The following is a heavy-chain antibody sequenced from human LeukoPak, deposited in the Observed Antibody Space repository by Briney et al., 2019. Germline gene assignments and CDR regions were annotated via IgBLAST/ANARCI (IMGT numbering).Heavy chain of an antibody. V-gene: IGHV3-30*04. CDR3: ATDCTSDFGYYDILTGYCFDY. D-gene: IGHD3-9*01. Sequence: GGSLRLSCAASGFTFSSYAMHWVRQAPGKGLEWVAVISYDGSNKYYADSVKGRFTISRDNSKNTLYLQMNSLRAEDTAVYYCATDCTSDFGYYDILTGYCFDYWGQGTLVTVSS. CDR2: ISYDGSNK. J-gene: IGHJ4*02. CDR1: GFTFSSYA.